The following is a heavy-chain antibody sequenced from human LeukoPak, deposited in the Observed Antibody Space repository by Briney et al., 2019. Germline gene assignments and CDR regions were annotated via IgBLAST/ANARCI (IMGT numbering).Heavy chain of an antibody. V-gene: IGHV5-51*01. J-gene: IGHJ4*02. CDR2: IYPGDSDT. D-gene: IGHD3-10*01. Sequence: GESLKISCKGSGYSFTSFWIGWVRQMPGKGLEWMGIIYPGDSDTRYSPSFQGQVTISADKSINTAYLQWSNLKASDTAMYYCATYSSGMAYDYFDYWGQGTLVTVSS. CDR3: ATYSSGMAYDYFDY. CDR1: GYSFTSFW.